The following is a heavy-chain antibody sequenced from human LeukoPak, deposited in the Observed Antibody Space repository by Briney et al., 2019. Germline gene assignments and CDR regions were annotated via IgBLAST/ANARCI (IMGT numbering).Heavy chain of an antibody. V-gene: IGHV4-59*12. Sequence: SETLSLTCTVSGGSISSYYWSWIRQPPGKGLEWIGHIYYSGSTNYNPSLKSRVTISVDTSKNQFSLKLSSVTAADTAVHYCARGAYYYESTSWGQGALVTVSS. CDR2: IYYSGST. J-gene: IGHJ4*02. CDR3: ARGAYYYESTS. CDR1: GGSISSYY. D-gene: IGHD3-22*01.